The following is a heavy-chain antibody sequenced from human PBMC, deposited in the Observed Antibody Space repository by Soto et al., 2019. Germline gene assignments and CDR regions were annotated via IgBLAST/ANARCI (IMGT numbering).Heavy chain of an antibody. CDR3: AREPYYGDPFDI. CDR1: GGSISSYY. J-gene: IGHJ3*02. D-gene: IGHD1-26*01. CDR2: IYYSGST. V-gene: IGHV4-59*01. Sequence: PSETLSLTCTVSGGSISSYYWSWIRQPPGKGLEWIGYIYYSGSTNYNPSLKSRVTISVDTSKNQFSLKLSSVTAADTAVYYCAREPYYGDPFDIWGQGTMVTVSS.